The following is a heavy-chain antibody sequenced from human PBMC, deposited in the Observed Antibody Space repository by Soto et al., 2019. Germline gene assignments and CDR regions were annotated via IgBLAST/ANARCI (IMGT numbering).Heavy chain of an antibody. J-gene: IGHJ5*02. V-gene: IGHV2-26*01. D-gene: IGHD3-9*01. Sequence: SGPTLVNPTETLTLTCTVSGFSLSNARMGVSWIRQPPGKALEWLAHIFSNDEKSYSTSLKSRLTISKDTSKSQVDLTMNNMVPVDTATSSCARLQYYDILTGYYCFDPWGQGTLVTVSS. CDR1: GFSLSNARMG. CDR2: IFSNDEK. CDR3: ARLQYYDILTGYYCFDP.